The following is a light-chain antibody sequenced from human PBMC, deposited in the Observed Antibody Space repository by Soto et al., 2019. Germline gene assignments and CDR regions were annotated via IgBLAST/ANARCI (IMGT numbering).Light chain of an antibody. J-gene: IGKJ4*01. V-gene: IGKV3-20*01. CDR2: GAS. CDR3: QQYGSSLLT. Sequence: ETVLTQSPGTLSLSPGERATLSCTASQSVSSSYLAWYQQKPGQAPRLLIYGASSRGTGIPDRFSGSGSGTDFTLAISRLEPEDFAVYYCQQYGSSLLTFGGGTKVDI. CDR1: QSVSSSY.